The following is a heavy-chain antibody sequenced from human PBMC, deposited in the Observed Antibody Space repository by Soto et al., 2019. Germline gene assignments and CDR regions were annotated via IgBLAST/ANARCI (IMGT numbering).Heavy chain of an antibody. J-gene: IGHJ3*01. D-gene: IGHD6-19*01. CDR3: ARGGSSDWQVAFDF. CDR1: GGSFSGYF. Sequence: LSLTCDVYGGSFSGYFWNWIRQSPGKGLEWIGKVNHNGRNNYNPSLKSRVTISLDMSKKQISLKLTSVTAADTAVYYCARGGSSDWQVAFDFWGQGTMVTVSS. V-gene: IGHV4-34*01. CDR2: VNHNGRN.